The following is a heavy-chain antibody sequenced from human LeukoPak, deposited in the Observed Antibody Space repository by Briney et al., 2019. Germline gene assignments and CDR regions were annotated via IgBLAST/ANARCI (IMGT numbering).Heavy chain of an antibody. D-gene: IGHD4-17*01. CDR3: VRDYDYAPDY. CDR1: GFTFSNYN. V-gene: IGHV3-48*02. CDR2: IRYSGVTM. Sequence: GGSLRLSCVASGFTFSNYNMNWVRQAPGKGPEWVSNIRYSGVTMYYADSVKGRFTISRDNARNSLYLQMNSLRDEDTAVYYCVRDYDYAPDYWGQGTPVTVSS. J-gene: IGHJ4*02.